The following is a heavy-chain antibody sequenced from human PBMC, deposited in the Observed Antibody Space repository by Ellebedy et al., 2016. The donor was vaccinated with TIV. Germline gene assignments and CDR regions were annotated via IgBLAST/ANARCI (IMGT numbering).Heavy chain of an antibody. V-gene: IGHV3-21*01. CDR3: ARDLGPWRDYYYYGMDV. J-gene: IGHJ6*02. Sequence: GESLKISXAASGFTFSYYSMHWVRQAPGKGLEWVSSISSSSSYIYYADSVKGRFTISRDNAKNSLYLQMNSLRAEDTAVYYCARDLGPWRDYYYYGMDVWGQGTTVTVSS. CDR2: ISSSSSYI. CDR1: GFTFSYYS. D-gene: IGHD3-16*01.